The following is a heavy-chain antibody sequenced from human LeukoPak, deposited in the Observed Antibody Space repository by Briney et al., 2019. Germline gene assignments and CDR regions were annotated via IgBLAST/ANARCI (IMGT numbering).Heavy chain of an antibody. CDR3: ARVLSGWHENYYYYYYMDV. D-gene: IGHD6-19*01. CDR1: GYTFTSYD. J-gene: IGHJ6*03. V-gene: IGHV1-8*03. Sequence: ASVKVSCKGSGYTFTSYDINWVRQATGQGLEWMGWMNPNSGNTGYAQKFQGRVTITRNTSISTAYMELSSLGSEDTAVYYCARVLSGWHENYYYYYYMDVWGKGTTVTVSS. CDR2: MNPNSGNT.